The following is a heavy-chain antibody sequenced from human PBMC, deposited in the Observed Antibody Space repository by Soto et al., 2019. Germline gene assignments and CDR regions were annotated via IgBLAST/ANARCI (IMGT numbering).Heavy chain of an antibody. Sequence: ASVKVSCKASGGTFSSYAISWVRQAPGQGLEWMGGIIPIFGTANYAQKFQGRVTITADESTSTAYMELSSLRSEDTAVYYCSYRILSGDFWSGEAAAAPYFDYWGQGTLVTVSS. V-gene: IGHV1-69*13. J-gene: IGHJ4*02. D-gene: IGHD3-3*01. CDR2: IIPIFGTA. CDR3: SYRILSGDFWSGEAAAAPYFDY. CDR1: GGTFSSYA.